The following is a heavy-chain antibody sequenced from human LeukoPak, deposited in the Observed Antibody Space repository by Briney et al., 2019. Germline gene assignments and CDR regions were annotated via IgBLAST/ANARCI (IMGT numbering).Heavy chain of an antibody. D-gene: IGHD2-21*02. V-gene: IGHV5-51*01. CDR2: IYPGDSHT. CDR1: GYSFTSYW. J-gene: IGHJ4*02. Sequence: AGESLKISCKGYGYSFTSYWIGWVRQMPGKGLEWMGIIYPGDSHTRYSPSFQGQVTISADKSINTAYLQWSSLKASDTAMYYCARGCGGDCYSGDYWGQGTLVTVSS. CDR3: ARGCGGDCYSGDY.